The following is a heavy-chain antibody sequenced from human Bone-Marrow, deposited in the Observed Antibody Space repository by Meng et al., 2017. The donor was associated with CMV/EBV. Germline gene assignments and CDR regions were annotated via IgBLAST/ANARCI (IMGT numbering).Heavy chain of an antibody. J-gene: IGHJ6*02. CDR3: ARFGGVIVGYYYYGMDV. V-gene: IGHV1-69*04. D-gene: IGHD3-16*02. CDR2: IIPILGIA. CDR1: GGIFSSYA. Sequence: SVKVFCKASGGIFSSYAINWVRQAPGQGLEWMGRIIPILGIANYAQKFQGRVTITADKSTSTAYMELSSLRSEDTAVYYCARFGGVIVGYYYYGMDVWGQGTTVTVSS.